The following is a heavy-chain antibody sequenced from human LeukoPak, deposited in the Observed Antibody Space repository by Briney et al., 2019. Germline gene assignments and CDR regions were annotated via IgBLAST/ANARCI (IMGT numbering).Heavy chain of an antibody. CDR1: GFTFSTYG. Sequence: PGGSLRLSCAASGFTFSTYGMHWVRQAPGKGLEWVSATYSGGSTYYADSVKGRFTVSSDSSKNTLYLQMNSLQAEDTAVYYCAGSPTVDAAFDIWGQGTMVTVSS. CDR3: AGSPTVDAAFDI. J-gene: IGHJ3*02. V-gene: IGHV3-NL1*01. D-gene: IGHD4-23*01. CDR2: TYSGGST.